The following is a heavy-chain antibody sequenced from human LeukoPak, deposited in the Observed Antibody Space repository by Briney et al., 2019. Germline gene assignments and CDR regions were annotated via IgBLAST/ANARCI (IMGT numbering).Heavy chain of an antibody. CDR2: IYIDART. Sequence: GGSLRLSCAASGYSVSKTYMTWVRQAPGKGLEWVSTIYIDARTYYADSVKGRFTISRDNAKNSLYLQMNSLRAEDTAIYYCAKTGSKSGDRNPDFDNWGQGTLVTVSS. J-gene: IGHJ4*02. D-gene: IGHD1-26*01. V-gene: IGHV3-53*01. CDR1: GYSVSKTY. CDR3: AKTGSKSGDRNPDFDN.